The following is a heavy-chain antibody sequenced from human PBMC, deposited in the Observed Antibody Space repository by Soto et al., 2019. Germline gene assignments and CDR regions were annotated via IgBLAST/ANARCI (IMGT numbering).Heavy chain of an antibody. D-gene: IGHD3-22*01. V-gene: IGHV4-31*03. CDR1: GGSISSGGYY. CDR3: VGYYDSSGYTTRTFDI. CDR2: IYYSGST. Sequence: SETLSLTCTVSGGSISSGGYYWSWIRQHPGKGLEWIGYIYYSGSTYYNPSLKSRVTISVDTSKNQFSLKLSSVTAADTAVYYCVGYYDSSGYTTRTFDIWGQGTMVTVSS. J-gene: IGHJ3*02.